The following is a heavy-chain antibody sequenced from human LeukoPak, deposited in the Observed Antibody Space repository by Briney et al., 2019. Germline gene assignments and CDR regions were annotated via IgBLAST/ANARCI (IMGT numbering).Heavy chain of an antibody. CDR2: ISAYNGNT. CDR1: GYTFTGYY. CDR3: ASSGRTGTTIVDY. J-gene: IGHJ4*02. D-gene: IGHD1-7*01. Sequence: ASVKVSCKASGYTFTGYYMHWVRQAPGQGLEWMGWISAYNGNTNYAQKLQGRVTMTTDTSTSTAYMELRSLRSDDTAVYYCASSGRTGTTIVDYWGQGTLVTVSS. V-gene: IGHV1-18*04.